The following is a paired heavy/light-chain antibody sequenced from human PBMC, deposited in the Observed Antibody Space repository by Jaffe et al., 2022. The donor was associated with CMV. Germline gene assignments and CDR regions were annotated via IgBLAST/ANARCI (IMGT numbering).Light chain of an antibody. J-gene: IGLJ3*02. CDR3: QSYDTSLSGHL. Sequence: QSALTQPPSVSGAPGQRVTISCTGSSSNIGAGYDVHWYQQLPGTAPKLLIYVNTHRPSGVPDRFSGSRSGTSASLAITGLQAEDEAHYYCQSYDTSLSGHLFGGGTKLTVL. CDR1: SSNIGAGYD. CDR2: VNT. V-gene: IGLV1-40*01.
Heavy chain of an antibody. CDR2: TYYRSKWYN. CDR3: VRYGPGANNFDS. D-gene: IGHD1-26*01. Sequence: QVQLRQSGPGLVKPSQTLTLTCAISGDSVSSDSTAWNWIRQSPSRGLEWLGKTYYRSKWYNDYALSVKSRITINPDTSANRFSLHLDSVTPEDTAVYYCVRYGPGANNFDSWGQGTLVTVSS. CDR1: GDSVSSDSTA. J-gene: IGHJ4*02. V-gene: IGHV6-1*01.